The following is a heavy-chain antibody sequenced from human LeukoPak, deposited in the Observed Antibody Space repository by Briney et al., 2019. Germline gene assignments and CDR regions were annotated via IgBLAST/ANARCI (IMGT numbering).Heavy chain of an antibody. CDR1: GGSFSGYY. CDR2: INHSGST. Sequence: SETLSLTCAVYGGSFSGYYWSWIRQPPGKGLEWIGEINHSGSTNYNPSLKSRVTISVDTSKNQFSLKLSSVTAADTAVYYCARDGGPGYSYGFFDYWGQGTLVTVSS. D-gene: IGHD5-18*01. V-gene: IGHV4-34*01. J-gene: IGHJ4*02. CDR3: ARDGGPGYSYGFFDY.